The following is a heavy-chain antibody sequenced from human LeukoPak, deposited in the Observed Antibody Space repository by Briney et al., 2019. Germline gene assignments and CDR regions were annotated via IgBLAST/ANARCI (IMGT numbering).Heavy chain of an antibody. CDR2: ISGSGGNT. J-gene: IGHJ4*02. CDR1: GFTLSSYA. Sequence: GGSLRLSCAASGFTLSSYALSWVRQAPGKGLEWVSRISGSGGNTYYADSVKGRFTISRDNSKSTLYLQMNSLRAEDTAVYNCAKANCGSECYYNLDSWGQGTLVTVSS. CDR3: AKANCGSECYYNLDS. V-gene: IGHV3-23*01. D-gene: IGHD2-21*01.